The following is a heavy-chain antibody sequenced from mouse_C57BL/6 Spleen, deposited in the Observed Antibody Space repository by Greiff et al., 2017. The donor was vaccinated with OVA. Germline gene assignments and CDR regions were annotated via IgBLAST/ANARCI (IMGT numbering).Heavy chain of an antibody. CDR2: IDPSDSYT. J-gene: IGHJ4*01. CDR3: ATYSKPLYYYAMDY. D-gene: IGHD2-5*01. Sequence: QVQLQQPGAELVKPGASVKLSCKASGYTFTSYWMQWVKQRPGQGLEWIGEIDPSDSYTNYNQKFKGKATLTVDTSSSTAYMQLSSLTSEDCAVYYCATYSKPLYYYAMDYWGQGTSVTVSS. CDR1: GYTFTSYW. V-gene: IGHV1-50*01.